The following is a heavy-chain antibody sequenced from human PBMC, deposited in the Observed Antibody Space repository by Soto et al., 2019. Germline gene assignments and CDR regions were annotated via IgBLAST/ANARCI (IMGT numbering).Heavy chain of an antibody. CDR1: GGTFSSYA. Sequence: GASVKVSCKDSGGTFSSYAISWVRQAPGQGLEWMGGIIPIFGTANYAQKFQGRVTITADESTSTAYMELSSLRSEDTAVYYCASSHGRVVKFWSGSYGMDVWGQGTTVTVSS. CDR2: IIPIFGTA. D-gene: IGHD3-3*01. CDR3: ASSHGRVVKFWSGSYGMDV. V-gene: IGHV1-69*13. J-gene: IGHJ6*02.